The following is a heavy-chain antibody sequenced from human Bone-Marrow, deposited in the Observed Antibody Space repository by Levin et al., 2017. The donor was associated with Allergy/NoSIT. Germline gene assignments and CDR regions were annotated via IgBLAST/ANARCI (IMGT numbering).Heavy chain of an antibody. J-gene: IGHJ4*02. D-gene: IGHD3-22*01. Sequence: GESLKISCAASGFTFNSYTMSWVRQAPGKGLEWVSAISGSGGSTYYADSVKGRFTISRDNSKYTLYLQMNSLRAEDTAVYYCAKDLGEGVVVVIRVNYFDYWGQGTLVTVSS. CDR3: AKDLGEGVVVVIRVNYFDY. CDR2: ISGSGGST. V-gene: IGHV3-23*01. CDR1: GFTFNSYT.